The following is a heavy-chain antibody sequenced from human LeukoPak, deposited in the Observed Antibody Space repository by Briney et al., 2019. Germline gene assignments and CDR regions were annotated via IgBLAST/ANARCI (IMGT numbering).Heavy chain of an antibody. D-gene: IGHD1-26*01. Sequence: SETLSLTCTVYGGSFSGYYWSWIRQPPGKGLEWIGEINHSGSTNYNPSLKSRVTISVDTSKNQFSLKLSSVTAADTAVYYCARGVGATFPNWGQGTLVTVSS. CDR3: ARGVGATFPN. J-gene: IGHJ4*02. V-gene: IGHV4-34*01. CDR1: GGSFSGYY. CDR2: INHSGST.